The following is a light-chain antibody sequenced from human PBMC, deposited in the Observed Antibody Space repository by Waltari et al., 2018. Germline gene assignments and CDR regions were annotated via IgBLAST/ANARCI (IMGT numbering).Light chain of an antibody. CDR2: DVS. V-gene: IGLV2-14*02. J-gene: IGLJ3*02. Sequence: QSALTQPASVSGSPGQSITISCTGTSSDVGNYNPVSWYQQHPGKAPKLMIYDVSTRPSGVSNRFSASKSGNTASLTISGLQAEDEADYYCSSYTSSGTWVFGGWTKLTVL. CDR1: SSDVGNYNP. CDR3: SSYTSSGTWV.